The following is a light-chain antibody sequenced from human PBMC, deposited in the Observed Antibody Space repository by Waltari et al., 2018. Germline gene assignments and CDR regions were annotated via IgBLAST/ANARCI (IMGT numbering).Light chain of an antibody. CDR2: DVT. CDR1: SRDVGNYNF. V-gene: IGLV2-11*01. CDR3: YSYAGSSTFV. J-gene: IGLJ2*01. Sequence: QSALTQPRSVSGSPGQSVTISCTGTSRDVGNYNFVSWFQHHPGKAPKVIIYDVTERPSGVPDRFSGSKSGYTASLTISGLQADDEADYYCYSYAGSSTFVFGGGTKLTVL.